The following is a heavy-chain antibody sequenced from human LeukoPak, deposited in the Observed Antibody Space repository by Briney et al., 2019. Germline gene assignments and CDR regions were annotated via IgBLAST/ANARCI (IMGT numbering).Heavy chain of an antibody. CDR3: ARTSSVTPTPTFDS. V-gene: IGHV3-21*01. D-gene: IGHD4-17*01. CDR2: VSSSGRFI. CDR1: GFTFSSYS. J-gene: IGHJ4*02. Sequence: PGGSLRLSCAASGFTFSSYSMNGVRQAPGKGLEWVSSVSSSGRFIYYPDSMQGRFTISRDNAKDSLYLQMNSLRAEDTAIYYCARTSSVTPTPTFDSWGQGTLVTVSP.